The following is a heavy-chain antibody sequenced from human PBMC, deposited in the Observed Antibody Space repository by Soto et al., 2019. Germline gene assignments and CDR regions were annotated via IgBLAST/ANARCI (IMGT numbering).Heavy chain of an antibody. D-gene: IGHD3-3*01. J-gene: IGHJ6*02. V-gene: IGHV5-10-1*01. CDR2: IDPSDSYT. CDR1: GYSFTGYW. CDR3: ARHLNLWIGYYTTTGRPYYYHGMDV. Sequence: PGESLKISCKGSGYSFTGYWISWVRQMPGKGLEWMGRIDPSDSYTNYSPSFQGHVTISADKSITPAYLQWSSLKASDTAMYYCARHLNLWIGYYTTTGRPYYYHGMDVCAQGTTVTVSS.